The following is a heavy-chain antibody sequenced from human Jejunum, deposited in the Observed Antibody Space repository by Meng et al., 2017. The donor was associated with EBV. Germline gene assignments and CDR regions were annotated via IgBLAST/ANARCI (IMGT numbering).Heavy chain of an antibody. J-gene: IGHJ4*02. V-gene: IGHV4-61*08. CDR2: IYNSEST. Sequence: QVQLQEAGPGRVKPSETLSLTCTVSGGSVSSGGYYWSWIRQPPGKGLEWIGYIYNSESTNYKSSLKSRVTISAETSKNQFSLRLSSVTAADTAVYYCARDQNGSYFAYWGQGTLVTVSS. CDR3: ARDQNGSYFAY. D-gene: IGHD1-26*01. CDR1: GGSVSSGGYY.